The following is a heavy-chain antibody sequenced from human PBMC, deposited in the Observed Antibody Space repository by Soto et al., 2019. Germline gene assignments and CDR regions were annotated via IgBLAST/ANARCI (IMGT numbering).Heavy chain of an antibody. CDR3: ARVRLAAADYFDY. J-gene: IGHJ4*02. CDR1: GDSVSSISYY. V-gene: IGHV4-61*01. D-gene: IGHD6-13*01. Sequence: QVQLQESGPGLVKPSETLSLTCTVSGDSVSSISYYWSWIRQPPGQGLEWIGHIDDSGSTNYNPSLRSRVTISVDTSKNQFSLKLSSVTAADTAVYYCARVRLAAADYFDYWGQGTLVTVSS. CDR2: IDDSGST.